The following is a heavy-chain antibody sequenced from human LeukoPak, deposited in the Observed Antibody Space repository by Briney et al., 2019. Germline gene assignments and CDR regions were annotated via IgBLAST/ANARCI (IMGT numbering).Heavy chain of an antibody. CDR1: GFTFSSYG. D-gene: IGHD5-18*01. V-gene: IGHV3-23*01. CDR3: AKDPPTVMANAFHI. CDR2: ISGSGGTT. Sequence: GGSLRLSCAATGFTFSSYGMSWVRQAPGKGLEWVSSISGSGGTTYYADSVKGRFTISRDNSKNALYLQMNSLRADDTAVYSCAKDPPTVMANAFHIWGQGTMVTVS. J-gene: IGHJ3*02.